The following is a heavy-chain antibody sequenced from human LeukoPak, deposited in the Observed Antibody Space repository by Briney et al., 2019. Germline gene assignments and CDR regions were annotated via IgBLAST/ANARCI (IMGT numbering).Heavy chain of an antibody. CDR2: INHSGST. J-gene: IGHJ6*03. V-gene: IGHV4-34*01. CDR1: GGSFSGYY. Sequence: SETLSLTCAVYGGSFSGYYWSWIRQPPGKGLEWIGEINHSGSTNYNPSLKSRVTISVDTSKNQFSLKLSSVTAADTAVYYRARRRRYGSGSYYYYMDVWGKGTTVTISS. CDR3: ARRRRYGSGSYYYYMDV. D-gene: IGHD3-10*01.